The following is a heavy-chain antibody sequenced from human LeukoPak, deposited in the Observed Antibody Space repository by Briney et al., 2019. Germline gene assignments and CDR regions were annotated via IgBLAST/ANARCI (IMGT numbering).Heavy chain of an antibody. CDR2: ITTGGPNT. CDR1: GFTFSNYA. Sequence: RTGGSLRLSCAASGFTFSNYAMSWVRQAPGKGLKWVSTITTGGPNTYYADSVKGRFTVSRDDSKNTLYLQMNSLRAEDTAVYYCAKDGGLWVSAHWGDSWGRGTLVTVSS. CDR3: AKDGGLWVSAHWGDS. V-gene: IGHV3-23*01. D-gene: IGHD7-27*01. J-gene: IGHJ4*02.